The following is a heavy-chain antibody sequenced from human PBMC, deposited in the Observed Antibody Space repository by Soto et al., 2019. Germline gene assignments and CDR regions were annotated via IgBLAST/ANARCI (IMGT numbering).Heavy chain of an antibody. CDR1: GFTFSSYA. CDR2: ISYDGSNK. CDR3: ARDHTVTTGHDAFDI. D-gene: IGHD4-17*01. J-gene: IGHJ3*02. Sequence: LRLSCAASGFTFSSYAMHWVRQAPGKGLEWVAVISYDGSNKYYADSVKGRFTISRDNSKNTLYLQMNSLRAEDTAVYYCARDHTVTTGHDAFDIWGQGTMVTVSS. V-gene: IGHV3-30-3*01.